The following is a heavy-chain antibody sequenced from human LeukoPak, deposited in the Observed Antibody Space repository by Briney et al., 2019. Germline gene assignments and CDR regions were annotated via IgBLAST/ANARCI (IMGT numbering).Heavy chain of an antibody. CDR1: GDSVSNNSAA. CDR3: ARESDIVVVVAATAQGGFDY. CDR2: AYYRSKWYN. V-gene: IGHV6-1*01. J-gene: IGHJ4*02. D-gene: IGHD2-15*01. Sequence: SQTLSLTCAISGDSVSNNSAAWNWIRQSPSRGLECLRRAYYRSKWYNDYAVCWKSRITINPDTSKNQFSLQLSSVTPEDTAVYYCARESDIVVVVAATAQGGFDYWGQGTLVTAFS.